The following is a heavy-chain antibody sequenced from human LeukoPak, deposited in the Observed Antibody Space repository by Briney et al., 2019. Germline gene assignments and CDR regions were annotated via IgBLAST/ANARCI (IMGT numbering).Heavy chain of an antibody. CDR3: ASTPDWNPPFDY. CDR2: INPNSGGT. V-gene: IGHV1-2*02. J-gene: IGHJ4*02. D-gene: IGHD1-1*01. Sequence: ASAKVSCKASGYTFTGYYMHWVRQAPGQGLEWMGWINPNSGGTNYAQKFQGRVTMTRDTSISTAYMELSRLRSDDTAVYYCASTPDWNPPFDYWGQGTLVTVSS. CDR1: GYTFTGYY.